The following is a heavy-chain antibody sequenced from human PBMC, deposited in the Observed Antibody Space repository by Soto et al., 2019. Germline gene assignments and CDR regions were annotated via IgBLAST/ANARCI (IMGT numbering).Heavy chain of an antibody. CDR3: ARARTHEVMTTSGLDAFDI. V-gene: IGHV3-11*01. D-gene: IGHD4-17*01. J-gene: IGHJ3*02. CDR2: ISSSGSTI. CDR1: GFTFSDYY. Sequence: QVQLVESGGGLVKPGGSLRLSCAASGFTFSDYYMSWIRQAPGKGLEWVSYISSSGSTIYYADTVKGRFTISRDNAKNSLYLQMNSLRAEDTAVYYCARARTHEVMTTSGLDAFDIWGQGTMVTVSS.